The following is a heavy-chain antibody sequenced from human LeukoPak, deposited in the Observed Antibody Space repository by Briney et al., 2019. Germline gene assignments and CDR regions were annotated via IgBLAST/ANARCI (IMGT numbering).Heavy chain of an antibody. CDR1: GGSISSSSYY. CDR3: ARSRFAWDRDPREPDAFDI. D-gene: IGHD1-14*01. Sequence: SETLSLTCTVSGGSISSSSYYWGWIRQPPGKGLEWIGSIYYSGSTYYNPSLKSRVTISVDTSKNQFSLKVSSVTAADTAVYYCARSRFAWDRDPREPDAFDIWGQGTMVTVSS. J-gene: IGHJ3*02. CDR2: IYYSGST. V-gene: IGHV4-39*01.